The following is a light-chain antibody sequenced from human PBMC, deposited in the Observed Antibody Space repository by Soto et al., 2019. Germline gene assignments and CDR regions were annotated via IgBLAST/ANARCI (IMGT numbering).Light chain of an antibody. CDR1: QSVSSY. CDR2: DAS. V-gene: IGKV3-11*01. CDR3: QQRSDWPRT. J-gene: IGKJ2*01. Sequence: EIVLTQSPATLSLSPGERATLSCRASQSVSSYLAWDQQKPGQATRLLIFDASNRATGVPARFSGSGSGTDFTLTISSLETDDFAPYYCQQRSDWPRTFGQGTKLEIK.